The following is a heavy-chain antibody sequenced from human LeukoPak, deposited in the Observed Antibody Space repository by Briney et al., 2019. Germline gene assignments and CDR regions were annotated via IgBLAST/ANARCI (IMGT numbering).Heavy chain of an antibody. CDR3: AREGYCTNGVCYTGWFDS. J-gene: IGHJ5*01. D-gene: IGHD2-8*01. CDR1: GFTVSSNY. Sequence: GGSLRLSCAASGFTVSSNYMSWVRQAPGKGLEWVSVFYAGDSTYYADSVKGRFTISRDNSKNTLYLQMNSLRAEDTAVYYCAREGYCTNGVCYTGWFDSWGQGTLVTVSS. V-gene: IGHV3-53*05. CDR2: FYAGDST.